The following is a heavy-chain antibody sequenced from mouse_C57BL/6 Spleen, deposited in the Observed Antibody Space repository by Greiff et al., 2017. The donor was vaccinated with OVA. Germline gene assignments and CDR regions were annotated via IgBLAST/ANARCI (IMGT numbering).Heavy chain of an antibody. CDR3: ARTTVVAENAMDY. V-gene: IGHV1-7*01. CDR1: GYTFTSYW. D-gene: IGHD1-1*01. CDR2: INPSSGYT. Sequence: QVQLQQSGAELAKPGASVKLSCKASGYTFTSYWMHWVKQRPGQGLEWIGYINPSSGYTKYNQKFKDKATLTADKSSSTAYMQLSSLTYEDSAVYYCARTTVVAENAMDYWGQGTSVTVSS. J-gene: IGHJ4*01.